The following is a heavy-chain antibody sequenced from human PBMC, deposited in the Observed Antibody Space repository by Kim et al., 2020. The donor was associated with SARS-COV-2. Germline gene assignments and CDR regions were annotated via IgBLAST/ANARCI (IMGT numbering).Heavy chain of an antibody. CDR3: ARDSHTSSDALDI. CDR2: IWYDGSNK. CDR1: GFTFSSYG. Sequence: GGSLRLSCAASGFTFSSYGMHWVRQAPGKGLEWVAVIWYDGSNKYYADSVKGRFTISRDNYKNTLYLQMKSLRAEDTAVYYFARDSHTSSDALDIWGQGT. V-gene: IGHV3-33*01. J-gene: IGHJ3*02.